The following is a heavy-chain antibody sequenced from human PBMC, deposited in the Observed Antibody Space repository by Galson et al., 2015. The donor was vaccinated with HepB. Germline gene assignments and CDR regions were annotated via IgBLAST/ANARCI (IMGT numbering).Heavy chain of an antibody. D-gene: IGHD6-19*01. Sequence: SLRLSCAASGFTFSNYGTHWVRQAPGKGLEWVAVISYDGSNKYYADSVKGRFTISRDNSKNTPYLQMNSLRAEDTALYYCAKDPYLYSALAGTMAGFDYWGQGTLVTVSS. J-gene: IGHJ4*02. V-gene: IGHV3-30*18. CDR2: ISYDGSNK. CDR1: GFTFSNYG. CDR3: AKDPYLYSALAGTMAGFDY.